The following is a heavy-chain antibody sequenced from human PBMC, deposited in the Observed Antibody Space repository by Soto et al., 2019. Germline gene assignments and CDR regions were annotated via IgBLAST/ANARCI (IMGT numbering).Heavy chain of an antibody. D-gene: IGHD3-10*01. CDR1: GGSISSYY. Sequence: SGTPSLPRTVSGGSISSYYWSWIRQPPGKGLEWVGTFYDGNTYHNPSLRSRITIAVDTSKNQFSLKLNSVAAADTAFYYCATTRGLAVGGSFDYWGQGMLVTVSS. CDR2: FYDGNT. V-gene: IGHV4-59*04. CDR3: ATTRGLAVGGSFDY. J-gene: IGHJ4*02.